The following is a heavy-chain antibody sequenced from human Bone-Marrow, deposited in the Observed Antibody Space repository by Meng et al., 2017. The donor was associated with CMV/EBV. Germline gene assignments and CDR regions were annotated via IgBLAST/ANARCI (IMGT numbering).Heavy chain of an antibody. CDR3: ARGPSWGVMIVVALFDY. D-gene: IGHD3-22*01. CDR1: SISSGGYY. J-gene: IGHJ4*02. CDR2: IYYSGST. Sequence: SISSGGYYWSWIRQHPGKGLEWIGDIYYSGSTYYNPSLKSRVTISVDTSKNQFSLKLSSVTAADTAVYYCARGPSWGVMIVVALFDYWGQGTLVTVSS. V-gene: IGHV4-31*02.